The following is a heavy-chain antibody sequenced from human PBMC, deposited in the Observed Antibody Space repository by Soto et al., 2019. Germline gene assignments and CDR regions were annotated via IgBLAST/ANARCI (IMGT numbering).Heavy chain of an antibody. V-gene: IGHV4-4*01. CDR1: GGSVNNSNW. J-gene: IGHJ4*02. Sequence: QVHLQESGPRLVKPPGTLSLTCAVSGGSVNNSNWWSWVRQPPGKGLEWIGEICQGGATKYNPSLKSRVTISVDKSKNQFSLKLTSVTAADTAVYFCVKGGWRVAVLDKGAFDSWGQGILVTVSS. CDR2: ICQGGAT. D-gene: IGHD2-21*01. CDR3: VKGGWRVAVLDKGAFDS.